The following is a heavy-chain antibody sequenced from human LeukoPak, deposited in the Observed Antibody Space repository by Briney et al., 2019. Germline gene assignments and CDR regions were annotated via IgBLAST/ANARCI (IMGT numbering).Heavy chain of an antibody. CDR2: IKSKTDGRTT. J-gene: IGHJ5*02. V-gene: IGHV3-15*01. Sequence: GGSLRLSCAASGFTFSNAWMSGVRQAPGKGLEWVGRIKSKTDGRTTDYAAPVKGRFTISRDDSKNTLYLQMNSLKTEDTAVYYCTTDPTEYSSGWYWFDPWGQGTLVTVSS. D-gene: IGHD6-19*01. CDR3: TTDPTEYSSGWYWFDP. CDR1: GFTFSNAW.